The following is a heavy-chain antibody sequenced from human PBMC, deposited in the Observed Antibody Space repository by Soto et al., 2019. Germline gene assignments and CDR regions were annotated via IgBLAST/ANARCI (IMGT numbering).Heavy chain of an antibody. CDR3: ARAYDFSPRYFDY. Sequence: SETLSLTCTVSGGSISSYYWSWIRQPPGKGLEWIGYIYYSGSTNYNPSLKSRVTISVDKSKNQFSLKLSSVTAADTAVYFCARAYDFSPRYFDYWGRGTLVTVSS. D-gene: IGHD3-3*01. V-gene: IGHV4-59*12. CDR2: IYYSGST. J-gene: IGHJ4*02. CDR1: GGSISSYY.